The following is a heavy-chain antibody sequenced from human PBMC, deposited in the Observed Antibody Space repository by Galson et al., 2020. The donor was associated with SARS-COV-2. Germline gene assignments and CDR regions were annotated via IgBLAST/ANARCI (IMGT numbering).Heavy chain of an antibody. CDR3: AKGAGGVVLQYGWFAP. J-gene: IGHJ5*02. D-gene: IGHD3-16*01. Sequence: GESLKISCAASGFAFRINAMHWVRQAPGKGLAWVASMSYNGGEIYYADSVKGRFTISRDNSKNTLSLEMNSLKPEDTAVYYCAKGAGGVVLQYGWFAPWGQGTQVTVSP. CDR2: MSYNGGEI. V-gene: IGHV3-30*18. CDR1: GFAFRINA.